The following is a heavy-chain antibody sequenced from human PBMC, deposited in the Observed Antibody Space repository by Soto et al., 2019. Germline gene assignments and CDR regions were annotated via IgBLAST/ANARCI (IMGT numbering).Heavy chain of an antibody. CDR3: ARGLGSSDAFDI. CDR1: GYTFNSYG. J-gene: IGHJ3*02. V-gene: IGHV1-18*01. CDR2: ISAYNGNT. Sequence: ASVKVSCKASGYTFNSYGISWVRQAPGQGIEWMGWISAYNGNTHYAQKLQGRVTMTTATSTRTAYIELRSLRSDDTAVYSCARGLGSSDAFDIWGQGTMVTVSS. D-gene: IGHD1-26*01.